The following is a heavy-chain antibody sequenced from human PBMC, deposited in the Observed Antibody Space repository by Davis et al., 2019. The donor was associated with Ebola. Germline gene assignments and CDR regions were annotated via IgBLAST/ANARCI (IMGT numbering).Heavy chain of an antibody. V-gene: IGHV4-39*07. CDR3: AREGYYYDSSGYHKGGMDV. CDR2: IYYSGST. J-gene: IGHJ6*02. D-gene: IGHD3-22*01. Sequence: SETLSLTCTVSGGSISSSSYYWGWIRQPPGKGLEWIGSIYYSGSTYYNPSLKSRVTISVDTSKNQFSLKLGSVTAADTAVYYCAREGYYYDSSGYHKGGMDVWGQGTTVTVSS. CDR1: GGSISSSSYY.